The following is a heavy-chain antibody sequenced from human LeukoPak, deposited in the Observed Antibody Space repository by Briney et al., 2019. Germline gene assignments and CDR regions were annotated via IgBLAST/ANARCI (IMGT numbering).Heavy chain of an antibody. D-gene: IGHD3-3*01. J-gene: IGHJ5*02. CDR2: IYSSGST. Sequence: SETLSLTCTVSGGSVTGYYWSWIRQPPGKGLEWIGYIYSSGSTNYNPSLKSRITISVDTSRNQFSLKLSSVTAADTAVYYCARGGVVMSRSHFDPWGQGTLVTVSS. CDR3: ARGGVVMSRSHFDP. V-gene: IGHV4-59*02. CDR1: GGSVTGYY.